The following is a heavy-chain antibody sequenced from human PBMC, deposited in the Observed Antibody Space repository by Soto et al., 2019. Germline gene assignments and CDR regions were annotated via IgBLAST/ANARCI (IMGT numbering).Heavy chain of an antibody. D-gene: IGHD3-22*01. CDR3: ARAPMVLTRSYFGS. V-gene: IGHV4-59*01. CDR2: ISSSGNT. Sequence: SETLSLTCTVSDGSISNFYWSWIRQPPGKGLEWIGYISSSGNTNYNPSLKSRVSISVDTSKNQFSLNLTSVTAADTGVYYCARAPMVLTRSYFGSWGQGTPVTVSS. CDR1: DGSISNFY. J-gene: IGHJ4*02.